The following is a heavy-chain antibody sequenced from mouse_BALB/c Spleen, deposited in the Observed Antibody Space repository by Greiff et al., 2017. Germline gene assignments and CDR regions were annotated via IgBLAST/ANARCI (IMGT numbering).Heavy chain of an antibody. CDR2: ISSGGSYT. Sequence: EVQLVESGGGLVKPGGSLKLSCAASGFTFSSYTMSWVRQTPEKRLEWVATISSGGSYTYYPDSVKGRFTISRDNAKNTLYLQMSSLKSEDTAMYYCTRDYDFYFDYWGQGTTLTVSS. J-gene: IGHJ2*01. CDR1: GFTFSSYT. D-gene: IGHD2-4*01. CDR3: TRDYDFYFDY. V-gene: IGHV5-6-4*01.